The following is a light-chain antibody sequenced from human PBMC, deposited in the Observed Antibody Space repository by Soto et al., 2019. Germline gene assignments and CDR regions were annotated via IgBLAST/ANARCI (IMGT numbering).Light chain of an antibody. CDR1: QSISNY. J-gene: IGKJ5*01. Sequence: DIQMTQSASSLSASVGYRFTITCLASQSISNYLNWYQQKPGKAPNLLIHAASSLQSGVPPRFSGSGSGTDFTLTISSLQPEDFATYFCQQSYRNPITFGQGTRREIK. CDR3: QQSYRNPIT. CDR2: AAS. V-gene: IGKV1-39*01.